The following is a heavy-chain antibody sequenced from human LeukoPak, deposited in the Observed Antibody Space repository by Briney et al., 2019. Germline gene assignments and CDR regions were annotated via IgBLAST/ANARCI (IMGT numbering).Heavy chain of an antibody. CDR1: GYTFTGYY. V-gene: IGHV1-2*02. CDR2: INPNSGGT. J-gene: IGHJ5*02. D-gene: IGHD6-13*01. Sequence: ASVKVSCKASGYTFTGYYMHWVRQAPGQGLEWMGWINPNSGGTNYPQKFQGRVTMTRDTSISTAYMELSRLRSDDTAVYYRARDFTVGAAGGVDPWGQGTLVTVSS. CDR3: ARDFTVGAAGGVDP.